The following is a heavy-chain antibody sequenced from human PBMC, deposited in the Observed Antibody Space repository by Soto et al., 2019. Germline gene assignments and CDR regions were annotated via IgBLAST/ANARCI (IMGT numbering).Heavy chain of an antibody. CDR2: ISGSGGST. CDR3: AKGGSSGYYLDYFDY. D-gene: IGHD3-22*01. J-gene: IGHJ4*02. Sequence: EVQLLESGGGLVQPGGSLRLSCAASGFTFSSYAMSWVRQAPGKGLEWVSAISGSGGSTYYADSVKGRFTISRDNSKNTLYVDMNSLRDKETAGYYCAKGGSSGYYLDYFDYWGQGTLVTVSS. CDR1: GFTFSSYA. V-gene: IGHV3-23*01.